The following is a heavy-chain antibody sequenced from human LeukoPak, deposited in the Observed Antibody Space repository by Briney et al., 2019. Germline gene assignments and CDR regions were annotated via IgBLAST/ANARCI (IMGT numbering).Heavy chain of an antibody. CDR1: GGTFSSYA. Sequence: ASVKVSCKASGGTFSSYAISWVRQAPGQGLEWMGGIIPIFGTANYAQKFQGRVTITADESTSTAYMELSSLRSEDTAVYYCARVSNYYDSSGYYYYFDYWGQGTLVTVSS. J-gene: IGHJ4*02. CDR2: IIPIFGTA. V-gene: IGHV1-69*13. D-gene: IGHD3-22*01. CDR3: ARVSNYYDSSGYYYYFDY.